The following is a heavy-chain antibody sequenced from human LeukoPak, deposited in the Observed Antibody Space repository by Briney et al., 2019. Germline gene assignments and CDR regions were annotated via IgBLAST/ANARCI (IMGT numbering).Heavy chain of an antibody. V-gene: IGHV3-30*18. CDR3: AKAEGGYCSSTSCYAPDY. D-gene: IGHD2-2*01. CDR1: GFTFSSNS. Sequence: GGSLRPSCAASGFTFSSNSMNWVRQAPGKGLEWVTVISYDGSNKYYADSVKGRFTISRDNSKNTLYLQMNSLRAEDTAVYYCAKAEGGYCSSTSCYAPDYWGQGTLVTVSS. J-gene: IGHJ4*02. CDR2: ISYDGSNK.